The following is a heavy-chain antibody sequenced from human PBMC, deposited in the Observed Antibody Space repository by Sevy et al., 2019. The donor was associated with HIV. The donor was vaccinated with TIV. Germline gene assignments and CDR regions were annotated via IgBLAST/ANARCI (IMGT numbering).Heavy chain of an antibody. J-gene: IGHJ4*02. D-gene: IGHD6-13*01. Sequence: GGSLRLSCAASGFTFSDYTMNWVRQAPGKGLEWVSYISPSSSTIYYADSVKGRFTISRDNAKNSLYLQMDSLRAEDTAVYYCVRGGFSSSWLYWGQGTLVTVSS. CDR2: ISPSSSTI. CDR3: VRGGFSSSWLY. V-gene: IGHV3-48*01. CDR1: GFTFSDYT.